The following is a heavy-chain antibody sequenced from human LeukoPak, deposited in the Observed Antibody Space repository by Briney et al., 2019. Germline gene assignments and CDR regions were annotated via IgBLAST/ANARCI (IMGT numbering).Heavy chain of an antibody. Sequence: ASVKVSCKASGYTFTGYYMRWVRQAPGQGLEWMGWINPNSGDTHYAQKFQGRVTMTRDTSISTAYMELSRLRSDDTAMYYCARGSTVGATESLGFDYWCQGTPVTVSS. D-gene: IGHD1-26*01. J-gene: IGHJ4*02. V-gene: IGHV1-2*02. CDR1: GYTFTGYY. CDR2: INPNSGDT. CDR3: ARGSTVGATESLGFDY.